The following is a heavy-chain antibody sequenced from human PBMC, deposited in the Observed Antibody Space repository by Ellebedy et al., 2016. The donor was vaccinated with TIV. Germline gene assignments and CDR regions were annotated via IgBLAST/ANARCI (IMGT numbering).Heavy chain of an antibody. CDR2: ISYDGSNK. CDR3: ARNLTLLGVYYYYGMDV. D-gene: IGHD2-15*01. V-gene: IGHV3-30*04. J-gene: IGHJ6*02. Sequence: GGSLRLXXAASGFTFSSYAMHWVRQAPGKGLEWVAVISYDGSNKYYADSVKGRFTISRDNSKNTLYLQMNSLRAEDTAVYYCARNLTLLGVYYYYGMDVWGQGTTVTVSS. CDR1: GFTFSSYA.